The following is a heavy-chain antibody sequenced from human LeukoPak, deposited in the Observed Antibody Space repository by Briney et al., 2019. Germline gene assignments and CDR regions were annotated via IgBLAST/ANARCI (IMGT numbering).Heavy chain of an antibody. CDR1: GDSISSYY. J-gene: IGHJ4*02. V-gene: IGHV4-59*01. CDR3: ARVGHIVAAATYDY. Sequence: SETLSLTRTVSGDSISSYYWSWIRQPPGKGLEGVGNIFYSGSPYYNPSPKSRVTTSLDTSKNQFSLKLRFVSAADTAVYYCARVGHIVAAATYDYWGQRTPVTVSS. CDR2: IFYSGSP. D-gene: IGHD6-13*01.